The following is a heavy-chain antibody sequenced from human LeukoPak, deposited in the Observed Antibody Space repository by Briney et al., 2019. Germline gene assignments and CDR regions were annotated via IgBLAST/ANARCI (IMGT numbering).Heavy chain of an antibody. Sequence: GGSLRLSCAASGFTFSNAWMSWVRQAPGKGLEWVGRIKSKTDGGTTDYAAPVKGRFTISRDDSKNTLYLQMNSLKTEDTAVYYCANGPRITRLDYWGQGTLVTVSS. D-gene: IGHD3-10*01. CDR3: ANGPRITRLDY. J-gene: IGHJ4*02. V-gene: IGHV3-15*01. CDR2: IKSKTDGGTT. CDR1: GFTFSNAW.